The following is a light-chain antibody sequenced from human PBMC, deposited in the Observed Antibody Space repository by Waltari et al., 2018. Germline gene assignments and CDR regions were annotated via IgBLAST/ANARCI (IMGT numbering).Light chain of an antibody. Sequence: EIVMTQSPATLSVSPGERATLSCRASQSVSSNLAWYPQKPGQAPRLLIYGASTRATGIPGRFSGSGSGTEFTLTISSLQSEDFAVYYCQQYNNWPPWTFGQGTKVEIK. CDR1: QSVSSN. V-gene: IGKV3-15*01. CDR2: GAS. CDR3: QQYNNWPPWT. J-gene: IGKJ1*01.